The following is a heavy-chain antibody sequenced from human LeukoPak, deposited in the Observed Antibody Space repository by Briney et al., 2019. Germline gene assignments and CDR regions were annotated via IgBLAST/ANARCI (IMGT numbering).Heavy chain of an antibody. CDR2: INPNSGGT. V-gene: IGHV1-2*02. J-gene: IGHJ4*02. CDR1: GYTFTGYY. Sequence: ASVKVSCKASGYTFTGYYMHWVRQAPGQGLEWMGWINPNSGGTNYAQKFQGRVTMTRDTSISTAYMELRSLRSDDTAVYYCARAPVLRYFDWLLSSFDYWGQGTLVTVSS. D-gene: IGHD3-9*01. CDR3: ARAPVLRYFDWLLSSFDY.